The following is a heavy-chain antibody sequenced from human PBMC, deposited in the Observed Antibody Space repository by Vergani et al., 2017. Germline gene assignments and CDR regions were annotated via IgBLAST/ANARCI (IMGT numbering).Heavy chain of an antibody. CDR3: ARHGRYCSSTSCYARRDFDY. CDR1: GYSFTSYW. Sequence: EVQLVQSGAEVKKPGESLKISCKGSGYSFTSYWIGWVRQMPGKGLEWMGIIYPGDSDTRYSPSFQGQVTISADKSISTAYLQWSSLKASDTAMYCCARHGRYCSSTSCYARRDFDYWSQGTLVTVYS. V-gene: IGHV5-51*01. D-gene: IGHD2-2*01. CDR2: IYPGDSDT. J-gene: IGHJ4*02.